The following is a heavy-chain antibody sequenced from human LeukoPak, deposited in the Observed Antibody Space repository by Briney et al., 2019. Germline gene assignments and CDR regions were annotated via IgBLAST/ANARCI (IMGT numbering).Heavy chain of an antibody. CDR3: ARVRDYGDYGDAFDI. D-gene: IGHD4-17*01. Sequence: GGSLRLSCAASGFTFSSYEMNWVRQAPGKGLEWVSYISSSGSTIYYADSVKGRFTISRDNAKNSLYLQMNSLRAEDTAVYYCARVRDYGDYGDAFDIWGQGKMVTVSS. V-gene: IGHV3-48*03. CDR1: GFTFSSYE. CDR2: ISSSGSTI. J-gene: IGHJ3*02.